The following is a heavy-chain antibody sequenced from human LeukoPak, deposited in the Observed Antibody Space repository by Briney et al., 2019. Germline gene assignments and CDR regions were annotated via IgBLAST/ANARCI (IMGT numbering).Heavy chain of an antibody. J-gene: IGHJ5*02. CDR1: GGSISSSGYY. CDR3: ARRKARHNWFDP. Sequence: PSETLSLTCTVSGGSISSSGYYWGWIRQPPGKGLEWIGSIYYSGTTYYSPSLKSRVTISVDTSKNQFSLKLSSVTAADTAVYFCARRKARHNWFDPWGQGTLVTVSS. CDR2: IYYSGTT. V-gene: IGHV4-39*01.